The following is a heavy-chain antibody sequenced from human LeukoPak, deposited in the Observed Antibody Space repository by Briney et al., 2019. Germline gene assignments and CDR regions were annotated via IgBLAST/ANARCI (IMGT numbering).Heavy chain of an antibody. D-gene: IGHD4-17*01. CDR1: GLIFHNYA. Sequence: GGSLRLSCAASGLIFHNYALVWIRRAPGKGPEWVSAILGGGGTFYADAVKGRFTISRDNSKNTLYLQMNSLRAEDTATYYCGQDPNGNYIGAFDFWGRGAMVTVSS. V-gene: IGHV3-23*01. CDR3: GQDPNGNYIGAFDF. CDR2: ILGGGGT. J-gene: IGHJ3*01.